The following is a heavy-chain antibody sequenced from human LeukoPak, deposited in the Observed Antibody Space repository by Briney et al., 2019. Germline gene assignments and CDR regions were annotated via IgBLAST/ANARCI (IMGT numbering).Heavy chain of an antibody. Sequence: SETLSLTCAVYGGSFSGYYWSWIRQPPGKGLEWIGYIYYSGSTYYNPSLKSRVTISVDTSKNQFSLKLSSVTAADTAVYYCAIMTTVTTTAILWGRGTLVTVSS. CDR2: IYYSGST. V-gene: IGHV4-34*01. J-gene: IGHJ2*01. D-gene: IGHD4-17*01. CDR3: AIMTTVTTTAIL. CDR1: GGSFSGYY.